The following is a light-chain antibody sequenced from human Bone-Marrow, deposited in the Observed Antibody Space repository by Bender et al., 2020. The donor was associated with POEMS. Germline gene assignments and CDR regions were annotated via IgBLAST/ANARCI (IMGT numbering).Light chain of an antibody. CDR3: SSYAGSNPVV. CDR1: SSDVGGYNF. Sequence: QSALTQPPSASGSPGQSVTISCTGSSSDVGGYNFVSWYQQHPGRAPKLMIYEVNRRPRGVTGRFGATKCSNAASLTVAGHPAEDDADYCCSSYAGSNPVVFGAGTKLIVV. CDR2: EVN. J-gene: IGLJ2*01. V-gene: IGLV2-8*01.